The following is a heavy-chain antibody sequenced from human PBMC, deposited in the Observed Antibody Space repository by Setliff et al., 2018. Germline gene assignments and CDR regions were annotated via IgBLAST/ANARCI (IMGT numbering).Heavy chain of an antibody. CDR1: GFTFSSYW. CDR3: ARDATYYDFWSDYSPDAFDI. Sequence: PGGSLRLSCAASGFTFSSYWMSWVRQAPGKGLEWVANIKQDGSEKYYVDSVKGRFAIARENAKNSLYLQMNSLRAEDTAMYYCARDATYYDFWSDYSPDAFDIWGQGTMVTVSS. V-gene: IGHV3-7*01. D-gene: IGHD3-3*01. J-gene: IGHJ3*02. CDR2: IKQDGSEK.